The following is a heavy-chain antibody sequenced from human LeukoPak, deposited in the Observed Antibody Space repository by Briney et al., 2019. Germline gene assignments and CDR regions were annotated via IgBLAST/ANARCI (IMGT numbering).Heavy chain of an antibody. D-gene: IGHD4-11*01. J-gene: IGHJ3*02. CDR2: ISVSASTI. Sequence: PGGSLRLSCAASGFTFSGYSMNWVRQAPGKGLEWVSYISVSASTIYYAESVKGRFTISRDNAKNSLYLQMNSLRAEDTAVYYCARSLTTDPAFDIWGQGTMVTVSS. CDR3: ARSLTTDPAFDI. V-gene: IGHV3-48*04. CDR1: GFTFSGYS.